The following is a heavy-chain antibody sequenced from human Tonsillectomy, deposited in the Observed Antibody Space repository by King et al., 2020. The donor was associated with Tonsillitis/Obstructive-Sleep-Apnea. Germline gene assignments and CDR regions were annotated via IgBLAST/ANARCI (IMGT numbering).Heavy chain of an antibody. CDR3: ARVSGSYYLDY. CDR1: GFTFSDHY. CDR2: TRNKASSYST. J-gene: IGHJ4*02. D-gene: IGHD1-26*01. V-gene: IGHV3-72*01. Sequence: VQLVESGGGLVQPGGSLRLSCAASGFTFSDHYMDWVRQAPGKGLEWVGRTRNKASSYSTEYAASVKGRFTISRDDSKNSLYLQVNTLRTDDTAGYYCARVSGSYYLDYWGQGTLVTVSS.